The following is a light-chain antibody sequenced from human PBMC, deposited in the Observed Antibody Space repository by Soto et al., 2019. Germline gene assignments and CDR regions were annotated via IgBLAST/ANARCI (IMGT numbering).Light chain of an antibody. Sequence: DIQMTQSPSSLSASVGDRVTITCRASQGISNYLAWYQQKPGKVPKLLIYAASTLQSGVPSRFSGSGSGTDFNLTIRSLQPEDVATYYCQKYNSAPRITFGPGTKVDIK. V-gene: IGKV1-27*01. CDR3: QKYNSAPRIT. CDR1: QGISNY. CDR2: AAS. J-gene: IGKJ3*01.